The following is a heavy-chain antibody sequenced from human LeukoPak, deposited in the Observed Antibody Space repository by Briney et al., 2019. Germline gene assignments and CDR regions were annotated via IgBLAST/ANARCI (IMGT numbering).Heavy chain of an antibody. J-gene: IGHJ4*02. V-gene: IGHV3-11*06. Sequence: GGSLRLSCAASGFTFSDYYMSWIRQAPGKGLEWVSYISSSSSYIYYADSVKGRFTISRDNAKNSLYLQMNSLRAEDTAVYYCARDRLAAAGNYWGQGTLVTVSS. CDR1: GFTFSDYY. D-gene: IGHD6-13*01. CDR3: ARDRLAAAGNY. CDR2: ISSSSSYI.